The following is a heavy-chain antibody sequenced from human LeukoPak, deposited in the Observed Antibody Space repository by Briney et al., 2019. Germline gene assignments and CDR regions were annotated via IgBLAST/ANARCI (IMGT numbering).Heavy chain of an antibody. Sequence: SETLSLTCTVSGGPISGSYWSWIRQPPGKGLEWIGYIYYSGSTNYNPSLTSRVTISMDTPKDQFSLKLSSVTAADTAVYYCARGRGGDYYYYYMDVWGKGTTVTVSS. V-gene: IGHV4-59*01. J-gene: IGHJ6*03. CDR1: GGPISGSY. D-gene: IGHD2-15*01. CDR2: IYYSGST. CDR3: ARGRGGDYYYYYMDV.